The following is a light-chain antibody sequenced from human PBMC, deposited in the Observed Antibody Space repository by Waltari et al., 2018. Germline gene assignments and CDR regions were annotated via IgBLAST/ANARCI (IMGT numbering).Light chain of an antibody. J-gene: IGKJ4*01. CDR1: QSVSSY. CDR2: DAS. V-gene: IGKV3-11*01. CDR3: QQRSXWPLT. Sequence: VLTQSPATLSLSPGERATLSCRASQSVSSYLAWYQPKPGQAPRLLIYDASNRATGIPARFSGGGSGTDFTLTISSLEPEDFAVYYCQQRSXWPLTFGGGTKVEIK.